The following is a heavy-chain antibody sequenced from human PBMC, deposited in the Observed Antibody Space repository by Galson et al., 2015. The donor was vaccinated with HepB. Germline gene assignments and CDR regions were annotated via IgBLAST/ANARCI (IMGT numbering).Heavy chain of an antibody. V-gene: IGHV3-43*01. CDR2: ISWDGGST. CDR1: GFTSDDYT. J-gene: IGHJ4*02. CDR3: AISRDGYNLGDY. D-gene: IGHD5-24*01. Sequence: SLRLSCAASGFTSDDYTMHWVHQAPGKGLEWVSLISWDGGSTYYADSVKGRFTISRDNSKNSLYLQMNSLRTEDTALYYCAISRDGYNLGDYWGQGTLVTVSS.